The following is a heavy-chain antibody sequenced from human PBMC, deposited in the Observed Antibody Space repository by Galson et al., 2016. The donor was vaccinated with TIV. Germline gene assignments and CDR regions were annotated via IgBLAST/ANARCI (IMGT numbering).Heavy chain of an antibody. D-gene: IGHD6-19*01. CDR3: ARARYSNGWFTDF. CDR1: GFPFGSYG. J-gene: IGHJ4*02. Sequence: LRLSCAASGFPFGSYGMHWVRQAPGKGLEWVAVMWFDGSDIYYADSVKGRFTISRDNSKNTLYLQMNSLRGEDTAVYYCARARYSNGWFTDFWGQGTLVTVSS. V-gene: IGHV3-33*01. CDR2: MWFDGSDI.